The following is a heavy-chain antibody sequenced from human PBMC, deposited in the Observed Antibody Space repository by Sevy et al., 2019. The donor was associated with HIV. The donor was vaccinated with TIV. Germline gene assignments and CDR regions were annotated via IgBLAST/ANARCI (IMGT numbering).Heavy chain of an antibody. V-gene: IGHV4-61*01. CDR3: TRVGGLTDYGMDV. CDR1: DGSVSSDTYY. J-gene: IGHJ6*02. CDR2: IYYNVRI. D-gene: IGHD1-26*01. Sequence: SETLSLTCTVSDGSVSSDTYYWTWIRQPPGKGLEFIGYIYYNVRINYNPSLKSRVTISVDTSKNQFSLKLTSVTAADTAVYYCTRVGGLTDYGMDVWGQGTTVTVSS.